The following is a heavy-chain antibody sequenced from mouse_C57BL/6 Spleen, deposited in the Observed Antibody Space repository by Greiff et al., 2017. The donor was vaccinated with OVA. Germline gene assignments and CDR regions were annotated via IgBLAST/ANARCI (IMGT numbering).Heavy chain of an antibody. CDR1: GYSITSGYY. CDR2: ISYDGSN. V-gene: IGHV3-6*01. Sequence: ESGPGLVKPSQSLSLTCSVTGYSITSGYYWNWIRQFPGNKLEWMGYISYDGSNNYNPSLKNRISITRDTSKNQFFLKLNSVTTEDTATYYCARRGNTTTTGFDYWGQGTTLTVSS. D-gene: IGHD1-1*01. J-gene: IGHJ2*01. CDR3: ARRGNTTTTGFDY.